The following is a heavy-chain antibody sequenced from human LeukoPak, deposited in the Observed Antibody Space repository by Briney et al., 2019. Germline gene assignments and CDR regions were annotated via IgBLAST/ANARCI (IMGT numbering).Heavy chain of an antibody. CDR1: GGSISSYY. V-gene: IGHV4-59*01. J-gene: IGHJ4*02. Sequence: PSETLSLTCTVSGGSISSYYWSWIRQPPGKGLEWIGYIYYSGSTNYNPSLKSRVTISVDTSKNQFSLKLSSVTAADTAVYYCARVSVWGSYRYTYYFDYWGQGTLVTVSS. CDR2: IYYSGST. CDR3: ARVSVWGSYRYTYYFDY. D-gene: IGHD3-16*02.